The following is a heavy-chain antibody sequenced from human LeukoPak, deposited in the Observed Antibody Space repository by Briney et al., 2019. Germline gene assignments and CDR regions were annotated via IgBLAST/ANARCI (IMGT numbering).Heavy chain of an antibody. J-gene: IGHJ4*02. CDR3: ARPKDSGYDVGIFDC. CDR2: INSDGSST. D-gene: IGHD5-12*01. CDR1: GFTFSSYW. Sequence: GGSLRLSCAASGFTFSSYWMHWVRQAPGKGLVWVSRINSDGSSTSYADSVKGRFTISRDNAKNTLYLQMNSLRAEDTAVYYCARPKDSGYDVGIFDCWGQGTLVTVSS. V-gene: IGHV3-74*01.